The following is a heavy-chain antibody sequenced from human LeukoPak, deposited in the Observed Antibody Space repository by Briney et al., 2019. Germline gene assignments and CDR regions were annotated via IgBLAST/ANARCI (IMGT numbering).Heavy chain of an antibody. CDR1: GFTFRNAW. CDR3: PTRTIFGVVIIDY. V-gene: IGHV3-15*01. CDR2: IKSKTDGGTT. J-gene: IGHJ4*02. D-gene: IGHD3-3*01. Sequence: GGSLRLCCAASGFTFRNAWMSGVRQAPGKGLESVGRIKSKTDGGTTDYAAPVKGRFTISRDDSKNTLYLQMNSLKTEDTAVYYCPTRTIFGVVIIDYWGQGTLVTVSS.